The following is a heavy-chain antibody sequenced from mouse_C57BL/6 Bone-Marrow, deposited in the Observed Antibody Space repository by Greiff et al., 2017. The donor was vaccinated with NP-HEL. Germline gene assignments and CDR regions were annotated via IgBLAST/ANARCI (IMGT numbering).Heavy chain of an antibody. Sequence: EVMLVESGGGLVQPGGSLKLSCAASGFTFSDYGMAWVRQGPRKGPEWVAFISNLAYSINYADTVTGRFTISRENAKNTLYLEMSSLRSEDTAMYYCARLGYYGSRRFAYWGQGTLVTVSA. CDR1: GFTFSDYG. CDR3: ARLGYYGSRRFAY. CDR2: ISNLAYSI. D-gene: IGHD1-1*01. V-gene: IGHV5-15*04. J-gene: IGHJ3*01.